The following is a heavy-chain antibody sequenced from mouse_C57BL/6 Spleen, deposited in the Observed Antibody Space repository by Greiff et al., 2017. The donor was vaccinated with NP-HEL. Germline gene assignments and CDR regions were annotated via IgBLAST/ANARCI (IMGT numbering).Heavy chain of an antibody. Sequence: VQLQQPGAELVKPGASVKMSCKASGYTFTSYWITWVKQRPGQGLEWIGDIYPGSGSTNYNEKFKSKATLTVDTSSSTAYMQLSSLTSEDSAVYYCARHQPEDYYFDYWGQGTTLTVSS. J-gene: IGHJ2*01. CDR2: IYPGSGST. V-gene: IGHV1-55*01. CDR1: GYTFTSYW. D-gene: IGHD6-1*01. CDR3: ARHQPEDYYFDY.